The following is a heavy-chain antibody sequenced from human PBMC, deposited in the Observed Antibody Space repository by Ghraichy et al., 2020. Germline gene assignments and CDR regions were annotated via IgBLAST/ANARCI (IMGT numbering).Heavy chain of an antibody. J-gene: IGHJ1*01. CDR3: AKFARDWPNEYLQH. D-gene: IGHD3/OR15-3a*01. CDR2: ITDSSDTI. V-gene: IGHV3-23*01. CDR1: GFTFRTYA. Sequence: GGSLRLSCAASGFTFRTYAMSWVRQAPGKGLEWVSAITDSSDTIYDADSVKGRFTISRDNSKNTLFLQMNSLRGEDTAVYYCAKFARDWPNEYLQHWGQGALVTVSS.